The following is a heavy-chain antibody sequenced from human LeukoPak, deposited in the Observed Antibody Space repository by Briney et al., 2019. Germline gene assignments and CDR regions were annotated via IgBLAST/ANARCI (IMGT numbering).Heavy chain of an antibody. Sequence: WASVKVSCKNPGYSIAGYYIHWVRQAPGQGLEWMGRLNPNYRDTNFAQRFQGRVTMTRDTTITTAFMELNNLRSDDTAIYYCARGAYDYDAFDIWGQGTMVTVSS. D-gene: IGHD4-11*01. V-gene: IGHV1-2*06. CDR2: LNPNYRDT. J-gene: IGHJ3*02. CDR3: ARGAYDYDAFDI. CDR1: GYSIAGYY.